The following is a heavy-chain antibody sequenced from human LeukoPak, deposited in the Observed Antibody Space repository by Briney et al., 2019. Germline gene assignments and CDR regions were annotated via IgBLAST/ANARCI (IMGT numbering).Heavy chain of an antibody. CDR2: ISSSSSYI. CDR1: GFTFSYYW. J-gene: IGHJ4*02. D-gene: IGHD3-22*01. Sequence: PGGSLRLSCTASGFTFSYYWMSWVRQAPGKGLEWVSSISSSSSYIYYADSVKGRFTISRDNAKNSLYLQMNSLRAEDTAVYYCARDLMIPYYYDSSGYNDYWGQGTLVTVSS. V-gene: IGHV3-21*01. CDR3: ARDLMIPYYYDSSGYNDY.